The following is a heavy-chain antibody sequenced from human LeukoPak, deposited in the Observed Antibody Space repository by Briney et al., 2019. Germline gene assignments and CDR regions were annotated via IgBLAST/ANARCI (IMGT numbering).Heavy chain of an antibody. J-gene: IGHJ4*02. CDR2: INHSGST. Sequence: SETLSLTCAVYGESFSGYYWSWIRQPSGKGLEWIGEINHSGSTNYNPSLKSRVTISVDTSKNQFSLKLSSVTAADTAVYYCARHNTPSPYDLLTGYYPHLLITYYFDYWGQGTLVTVSS. D-gene: IGHD3-9*01. V-gene: IGHV4-34*01. CDR1: GESFSGYY. CDR3: ARHNTPSPYDLLTGYYPHLLITYYFDY.